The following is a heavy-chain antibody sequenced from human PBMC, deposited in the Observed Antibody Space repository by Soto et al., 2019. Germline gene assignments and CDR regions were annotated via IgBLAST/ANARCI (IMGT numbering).Heavy chain of an antibody. CDR3: GRLSRGASGGTF. Sequence: EAQVVESGGDLVQPGGSLALSCAASGFSFNSYWMTWARQVPGRGLEWLAKINQDGSEKNYVDSVRGRFTISRVNAKTSLYLRMDNLRAEDTGVYFCGRLSRGASGGTFWGQGTLVTVSS. J-gene: IGHJ4*02. V-gene: IGHV3-7*03. CDR1: GFSFNSYW. CDR2: INQDGSEK. D-gene: IGHD2-15*01.